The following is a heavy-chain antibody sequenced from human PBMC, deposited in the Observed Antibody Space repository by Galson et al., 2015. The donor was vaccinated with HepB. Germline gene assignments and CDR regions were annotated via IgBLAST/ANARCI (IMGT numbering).Heavy chain of an antibody. CDR1: GGTFSSYA. CDR2: IIPVITEI. V-gene: IGHV1-69*10. D-gene: IGHD5-24*01. J-gene: IGHJ6*03. Sequence: SVKVSCKVSGGTFSSYAISWVRQAPGQGLEWMGGIIPVITEIDYAQKFQGRVTITADKSTRTAYMELTSLRSEDTAIYYCARGNRNTPINYYMDVWGKGTTVTVSS. CDR3: ARGNRNTPINYYMDV.